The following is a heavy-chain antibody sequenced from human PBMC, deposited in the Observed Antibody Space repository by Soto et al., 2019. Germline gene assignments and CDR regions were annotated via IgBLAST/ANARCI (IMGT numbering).Heavy chain of an antibody. Sequence: PGESLKISCKGSGYSFTSYWIGWVRQMPGKGLEWMGIIYPGDSDTRYSPSFQGQVTISADKSTSTAYLQWSSLKASDTAMYYCARQGHYGGNSGEWFDPWGQGTLVTVSS. CDR1: GYSFTSYW. V-gene: IGHV5-51*01. CDR2: IYPGDSDT. J-gene: IGHJ5*02. CDR3: ARQGHYGGNSGEWFDP. D-gene: IGHD4-17*01.